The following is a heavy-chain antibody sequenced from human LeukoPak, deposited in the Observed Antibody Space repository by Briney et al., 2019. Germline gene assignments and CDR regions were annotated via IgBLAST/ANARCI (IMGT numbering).Heavy chain of an antibody. CDR2: INHSGST. CDR3: ARFVVVPGLGY. Sequence: SETLSLTCAVYGGSFSGYYWSWIRQPPGKGLEWIGEINHSGSTNYNPSLKSRVTISVDTSKNQFSLKLSSVTAADTAVYYCARFVVVPGLGYWGQGTLVTVSS. V-gene: IGHV4-34*01. CDR1: GGSFSGYY. D-gene: IGHD2-2*01. J-gene: IGHJ4*02.